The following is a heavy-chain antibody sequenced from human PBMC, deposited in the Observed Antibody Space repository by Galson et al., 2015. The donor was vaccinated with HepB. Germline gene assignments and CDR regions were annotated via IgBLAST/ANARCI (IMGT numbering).Heavy chain of an antibody. D-gene: IGHD3-3*01. CDR2: IKSKTDRGTT. V-gene: IGHV3-15*01. Sequence: SLRLSCAASGFTFTNAWMSWVRQAPGKGLEWGGRIKSKTDRGTTDYAAPVKGRFTISRDDSKNTLYLQMNSLKTEDTAFYYCTTGPTIFGVVIADYWGQGTLVTVSS. CDR1: GFTFTNAW. CDR3: TTGPTIFGVVIADY. J-gene: IGHJ4*02.